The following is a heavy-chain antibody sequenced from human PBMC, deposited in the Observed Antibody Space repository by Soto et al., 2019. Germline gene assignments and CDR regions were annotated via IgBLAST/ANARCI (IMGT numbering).Heavy chain of an antibody. CDR2: MGAHSGHT. V-gene: IGHV1-18*01. J-gene: IGHJ6*02. CDR3: GSEGQQLAEEDYYQFHGMDV. D-gene: IGHD6-13*01. CDR1: GYNFTRFG. Sequence: QFQLVQSGAEVKKPGASVKVSCKASGYNFTRFGISWVRQAPGHGLEWMGWMGAHSGHTRQAQKFQGRLTMTTDASMNTAYIELRSLTSDDTALYYCGSEGQQLAEEDYYQFHGMDVWGQGTTVIVSS.